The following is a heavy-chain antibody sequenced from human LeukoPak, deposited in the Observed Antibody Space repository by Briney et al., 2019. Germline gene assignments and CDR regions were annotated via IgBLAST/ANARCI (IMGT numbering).Heavy chain of an antibody. Sequence: QPGGSLRLSCAASGFTFSSYAMSWVRHAPGKGLEWVSVISGTGGSTYYADSVKGRFAISRDNSKNTLFLQLNSLRVEDMAVYYCAKRRLAYQFQSQYYGMDVWGQGTTVTVSS. J-gene: IGHJ6*02. CDR1: GFTFSSYA. D-gene: IGHD3-9*01. CDR3: AKRRLAYQFQSQYYGMDV. CDR2: ISGTGGST. V-gene: IGHV3-23*01.